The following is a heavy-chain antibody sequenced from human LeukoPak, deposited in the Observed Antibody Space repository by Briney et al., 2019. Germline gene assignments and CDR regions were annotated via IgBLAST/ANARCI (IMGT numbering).Heavy chain of an antibody. CDR2: INPNSGGT. CDR1: GYTFTGYY. CDR3: ARDRGFWSGYYHFDY. J-gene: IGHJ4*02. Sequence: ASVKVSCKASGYTFTGYYMHWVRQAPGQGLEWMGWINPNSGGTNYAQKFQGRVTVTRDTSISTAYMELSRLRSDDTAVYYCARDRGFWSGYYHFDYWGQRTLVTVSS. V-gene: IGHV1-2*02. D-gene: IGHD3-3*01.